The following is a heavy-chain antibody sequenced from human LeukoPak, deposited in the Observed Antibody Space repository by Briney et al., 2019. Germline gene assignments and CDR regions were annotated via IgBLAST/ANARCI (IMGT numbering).Heavy chain of an antibody. V-gene: IGHV3-66*02. J-gene: IGHJ4*02. CDR2: IYTGGNT. CDR1: GFTVNRKY. Sequence: GGSLRLSCAASGFTVNRKYMAWVRQAPGKGLEWVSFIYTGGNTYYADSVKGRFTVSRDNSKNTLYLQMNSLRDEDTAVYRCASRDGGDYPYFDYWGPGTLVNVSS. CDR3: ASRDGGDYPYFDY. D-gene: IGHD4-17*01.